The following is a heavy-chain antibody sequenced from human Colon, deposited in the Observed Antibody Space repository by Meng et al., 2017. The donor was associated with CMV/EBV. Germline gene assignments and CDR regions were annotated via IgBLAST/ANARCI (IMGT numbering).Heavy chain of an antibody. J-gene: IGHJ4*02. V-gene: IGHV3-21*04. D-gene: IGHD2-8*01. CDR3: AKAQDWCNTVNCFVDY. Sequence: GESLKISCTASGFTFSSYTMSWVRQAPGKGLEWVSSISTSSTYIFYADSVKGRFTISRDNSNNTLYLQMNSLRAEDTAVYFCAKAQDWCNTVNCFVDYWGKGTTVTVSS. CDR2: ISTSSTYI. CDR1: GFTFSSYT.